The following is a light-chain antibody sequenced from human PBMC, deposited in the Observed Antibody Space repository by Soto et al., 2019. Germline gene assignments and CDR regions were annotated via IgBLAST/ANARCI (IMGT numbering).Light chain of an antibody. CDR3: QQYGSSPVT. V-gene: IGKV3-20*01. CDR1: QSISSTY. CDR2: GAS. Sequence: EIVLTQSPGTLSLSPGERATLSCRASQSISSTYLAWYQQQPGQAPRLLIYGASSRATGIPDRFSGSGSGTDFTLTISRLEPEDFAVYSCQQYGSSPVTFGGGPKVEIK. J-gene: IGKJ4*01.